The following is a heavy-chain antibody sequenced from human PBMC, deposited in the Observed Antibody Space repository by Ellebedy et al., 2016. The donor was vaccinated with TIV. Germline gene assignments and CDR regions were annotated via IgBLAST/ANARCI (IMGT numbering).Heavy chain of an antibody. CDR1: GFTFSSSW. CDR3: ARGFSSGWYGVDP. Sequence: PGGSLRLSCAASGFTFSSSWMHWVRQAPGKGLVWVSRIKTDGSYTTYADSVKGRFTISRDNSKNSLFLQMNSLRTEDTALYYCARGFSSGWYGVDPWGQGTLVTVSS. D-gene: IGHD6-19*01. V-gene: IGHV3-74*03. CDR2: IKTDGSYT. J-gene: IGHJ5*02.